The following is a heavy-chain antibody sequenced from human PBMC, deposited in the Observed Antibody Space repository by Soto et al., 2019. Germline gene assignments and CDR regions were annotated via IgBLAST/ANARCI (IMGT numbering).Heavy chain of an antibody. V-gene: IGHV3-23*01. Sequence: GGSLRLSCAVSGFTFRTYAMTWVRQAPGKGLEWVSTITGSGDNTYYADAVKGRFTISRDNSKNTLYLQMNGLRAEDTAVYYCAKLDYWGQGTLVTVSS. CDR1: GFTFRTYA. CDR3: AKLDY. CDR2: ITGSGDNT. J-gene: IGHJ4*02.